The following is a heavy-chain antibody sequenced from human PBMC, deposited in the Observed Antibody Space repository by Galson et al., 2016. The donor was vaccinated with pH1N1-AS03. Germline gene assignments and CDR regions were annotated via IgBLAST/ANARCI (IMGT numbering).Heavy chain of an antibody. CDR3: ARFRSSWTFYYGLDV. CDR2: IYYSGGT. Sequence: TLSLTCTVSGGSISSYYWTWIRQPPGKGLEWIGHIYYSGGTNYNPSLKSRVTISVDTSKNQFSLKLSSVIAADTAVYYCARFRSSWTFYYGLDVWGQGTTVTVSS. D-gene: IGHD6-13*01. CDR1: GGSISSYY. J-gene: IGHJ6*02. V-gene: IGHV4-59*01.